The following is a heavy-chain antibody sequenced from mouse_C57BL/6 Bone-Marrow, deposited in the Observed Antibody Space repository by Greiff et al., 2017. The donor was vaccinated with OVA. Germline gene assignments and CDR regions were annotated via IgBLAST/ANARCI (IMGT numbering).Heavy chain of an antibody. V-gene: IGHV1-80*01. CDR2: IYPGDGDT. D-gene: IGHD1-1*01. CDR3: ARHYRSNRGIYAMDY. J-gene: IGHJ4*01. Sequence: QVQLQQSGAELVKPGASVKISCKASGYAFSSYWMNWVKQRPGKGLEWIGQIYPGDGDTNYNGKFKGKATLTADKSSSTAYMQLSSLTSEDSAVYFCARHYRSNRGIYAMDYWGQGTSVTVSS. CDR1: GYAFSSYW.